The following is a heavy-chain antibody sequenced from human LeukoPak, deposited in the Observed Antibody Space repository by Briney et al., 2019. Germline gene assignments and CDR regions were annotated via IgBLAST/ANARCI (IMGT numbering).Heavy chain of an antibody. CDR1: GGSISSNSYY. CDR3: ARTRYYYNSRSYGAPYYFDY. Sequence: SETLSLTCAVSGGSISSNSYYWGWIRQPPGKGLEWIGSIYYSGSTYYNPSLKSRVTISVDTSKNQFSLKLSPVTAADTAVYYCARTRYYYNSRSYGAPYYFDYWGQGTLVTVSS. CDR2: IYYSGST. V-gene: IGHV4-39*01. J-gene: IGHJ4*02. D-gene: IGHD3-10*01.